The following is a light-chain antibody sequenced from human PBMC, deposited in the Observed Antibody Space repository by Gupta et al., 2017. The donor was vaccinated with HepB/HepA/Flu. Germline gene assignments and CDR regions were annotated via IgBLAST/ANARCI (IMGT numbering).Light chain of an antibody. CDR2: YDS. CDR3: HVWESSGAHQV. Sequence: SYVLTQPPSVSVAPGKTAKISCGGSNIGGKSVHWYQQKPGQAPVTVVFYDSDRPSGIPERFSGSNSGDTATLTITRVEVGDEADYYCHVWESSGAHQVFGGGTKLTVL. CDR1: NIGGKS. V-gene: IGLV3-21*01. J-gene: IGLJ3*02.